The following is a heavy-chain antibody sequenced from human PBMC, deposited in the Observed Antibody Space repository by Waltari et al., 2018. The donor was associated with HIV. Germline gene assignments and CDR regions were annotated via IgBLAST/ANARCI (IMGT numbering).Heavy chain of an antibody. J-gene: IGHJ6*02. CDR3: VKEHQYSHSWYSYYGMDV. D-gene: IGHD6-13*01. CDR1: YG. V-gene: IGHV3-23*01. Sequence: YGMSWVRQAPGKGLEWVSTISGSGGSTYYADSVKGRFTVSRDNSKNTLYLQMNSLRAEDTAVYFCVKEHQYSHSWYSYYGMDVWGQGTTVTVSS. CDR2: ISGSGGST.